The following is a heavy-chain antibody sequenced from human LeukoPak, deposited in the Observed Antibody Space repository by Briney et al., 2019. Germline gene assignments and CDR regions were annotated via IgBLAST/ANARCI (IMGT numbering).Heavy chain of an antibody. CDR1: GFTFSSYW. Sequence: PGGSLRLSCAASGFTFSSYWMSWVRQAPGKGLEWVANIKQDGSEKYYVDSVKGRFTISRDNAKNSLYLQMNSLRAEDTAVYYCARVLWFGELLYVGGFDYWGQGTLVTVSS. J-gene: IGHJ4*02. CDR3: ARVLWFGELLYVGGFDY. V-gene: IGHV3-7*01. D-gene: IGHD3-10*01. CDR2: IKQDGSEK.